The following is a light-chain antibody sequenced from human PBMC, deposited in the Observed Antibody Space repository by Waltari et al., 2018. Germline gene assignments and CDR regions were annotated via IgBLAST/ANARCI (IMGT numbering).Light chain of an antibody. Sequence: QTVVTQEPSLSVSPGGTVTLTCALSSGSLSTTSYATWYQQTPGQAPRTLVYKAHARSSGVPDRFSGSILGNTAALTITGAQADDESDYYCALYMGSGMWVFGGGTRLTVL. CDR1: SGSLSTTSY. V-gene: IGLV8-61*01. CDR2: KAH. J-gene: IGLJ3*02. CDR3: ALYMGSGMWV.